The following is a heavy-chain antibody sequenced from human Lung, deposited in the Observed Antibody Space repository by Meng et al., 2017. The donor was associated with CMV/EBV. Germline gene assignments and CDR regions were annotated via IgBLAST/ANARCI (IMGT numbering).Heavy chain of an antibody. Sequence: SXXVFXKASADTXSKYVTSWVRQAAGQGLEWMGGIIPMRATTNYAEGCQGRVTITADKTTGTVYMELSSLRSEDTAVYYCVGSEEFYHFRCGWGWYYHYGMDVXGPGXTVTVSS. D-gene: IGHD3-3*01. J-gene: IGHJ6*02. CDR1: ADTXSKYV. V-gene: IGHV1-69*10. CDR2: IIPMRATT. CDR3: VGSEEFYHFRCGWGWYYHYGMDV.